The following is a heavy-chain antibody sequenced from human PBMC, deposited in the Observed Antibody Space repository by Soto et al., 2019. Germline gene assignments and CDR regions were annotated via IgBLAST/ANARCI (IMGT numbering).Heavy chain of an antibody. D-gene: IGHD3-9*01. CDR3: ATSYDTWFGP. V-gene: IGHV1-18*04. J-gene: IGHJ5*02. CDR2: IKVDSGYT. Sequence: QLQLVQSAAEVKKPGASVRVSCKAYGYPFIKYGISWIRQAPEQGLEWLGWIKVDSGYTNYAQKFQGRVTMTADTYSDTAFMELRSLRLDDTAVYFCATSYDTWFGPWGQGTLVRVSS. CDR1: GYPFIKYG.